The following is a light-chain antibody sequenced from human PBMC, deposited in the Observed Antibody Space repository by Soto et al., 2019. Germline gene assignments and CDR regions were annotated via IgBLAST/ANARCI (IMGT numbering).Light chain of an antibody. V-gene: IGKV1-5*01. CDR2: SAS. CDR3: QQYNYYPYT. Sequence: DIQMTQSPSTLSASVGDRVTITCRASQSISNWLAWYHQKPGKAPKLLISSASSLESGVPSRFSGSGSGTEFSLAISSLQPDDFATYYCQQYNYYPYTFGEGTKLEIK. J-gene: IGKJ2*01. CDR1: QSISNW.